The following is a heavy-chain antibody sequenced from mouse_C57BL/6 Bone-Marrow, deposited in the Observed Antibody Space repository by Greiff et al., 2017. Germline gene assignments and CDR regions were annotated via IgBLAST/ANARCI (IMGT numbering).Heavy chain of an antibody. Sequence: VQLQQSGPELVKPGASVKLSCKASGYTFTSYDINWVKQRPGQGLEWIGWIYPRDGSTKYNEKFKGKATLTVDTSSSTAYMELHSLTSEDSAVYFCARGDGRSYYAMDYWGQGTSVTVSS. CDR1: GYTFTSYD. D-gene: IGHD1-1*01. V-gene: IGHV1-85*01. CDR2: IYPRDGST. CDR3: ARGDGRSYYAMDY. J-gene: IGHJ4*01.